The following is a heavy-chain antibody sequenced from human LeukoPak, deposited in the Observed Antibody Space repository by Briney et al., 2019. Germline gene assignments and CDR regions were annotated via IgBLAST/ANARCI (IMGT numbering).Heavy chain of an antibody. V-gene: IGHV1-24*01. CDR2: FDVEDGET. Sequence: GASVKVSCKVSGYTLTALSMHWVRQAPGQGLEWMGGFDVEDGETVYEQKFQGRVTMTEDTSTDTAYMELSSLRLEDTAVYYCATPVRGESSGYHYYYYGMGVWGQGTTVIVSS. D-gene: IGHD3-22*01. CDR1: GYTLTALS. J-gene: IGHJ6*02. CDR3: ATPVRGESSGYHYYYYGMGV.